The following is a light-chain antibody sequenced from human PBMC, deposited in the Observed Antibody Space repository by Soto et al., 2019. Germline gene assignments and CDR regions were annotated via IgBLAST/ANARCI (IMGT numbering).Light chain of an antibody. J-gene: IGKJ1*01. CDR3: QQYNSYSRT. CDR1: QSVSSW. Sequence: DIQMTQSPSTLSASVGDSVTITCRASQSVSSWLAWYQQKPGKAPKLLIYKASILQSGVPSRFSGSGSGTEFTLTISSLQPDDFATYHCQQYNSYSRTFGQGTKVDIK. CDR2: KAS. V-gene: IGKV1-5*03.